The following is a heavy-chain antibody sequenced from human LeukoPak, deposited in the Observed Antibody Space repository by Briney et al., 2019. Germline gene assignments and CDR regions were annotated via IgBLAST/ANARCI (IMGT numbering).Heavy chain of an antibody. CDR1: GGSISSSSYY. V-gene: IGHV4-39*07. CDR3: ARGGGNSEG. J-gene: IGHJ4*02. CDR2: IYYSGST. D-gene: IGHD3-16*01. Sequence: SETLSLTCTVSGGSISSSSYYWGWIRQPPGKGLEWIGSIYYSGSTYYNPSLKSRVTISVDTSKNQFSLKLSSVTAADTAVYYRARGGGNSEGWGQGTLVTVSS.